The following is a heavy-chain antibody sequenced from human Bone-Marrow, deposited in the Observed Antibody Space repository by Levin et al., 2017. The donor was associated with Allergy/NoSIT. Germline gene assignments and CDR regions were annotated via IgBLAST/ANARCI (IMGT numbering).Heavy chain of an antibody. Sequence: GASVKVSCNASGATLSSYALTWVRQAPGQGLEWMGGIIPFSGTTSYAQKFQGRVTITADESASTTYMELSNLRSEDTAVYYCARAPIVWKGGPKSRYGMDVWGQGTTVTVSS. CDR1: GATLSSYA. J-gene: IGHJ6*02. D-gene: IGHD1-1*01. CDR2: IIPFSGTT. V-gene: IGHV1-69*13. CDR3: ARAPIVWKGGPKSRYGMDV.